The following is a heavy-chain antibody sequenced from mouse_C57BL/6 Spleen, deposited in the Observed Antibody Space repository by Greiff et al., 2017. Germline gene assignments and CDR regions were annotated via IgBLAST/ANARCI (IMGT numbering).Heavy chain of an antibody. CDR3: TTFYYGSSYPFAY. CDR2: IDPEDGDT. Sequence: QLQQSGAELVRPGASVKLSCTASGFNIKDYYMHWVKQRPEQGLEWIGRIDPEDGDTEYAPKFQGKATMTADTSSNPAYLQLSSLTSEDTAVYYCTTFYYGSSYPFAYWGQGTLVTVSA. CDR1: GFNIKDYY. D-gene: IGHD1-1*01. J-gene: IGHJ3*01. V-gene: IGHV14-1*01.